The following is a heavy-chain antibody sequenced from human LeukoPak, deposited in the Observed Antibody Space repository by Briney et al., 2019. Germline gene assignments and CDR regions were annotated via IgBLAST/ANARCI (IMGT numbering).Heavy chain of an antibody. CDR1: GFTLSSYA. CDR3: ARGVSSSGWYPFDY. Sequence: GGSLRLSCAASGFTLSSYAMTWVRQAPGKGLQWVSTISVSGGSTYYADSVKGRFTISRDTSKSTLYLQMNSLRAEDTAVYYCARGVSSSGWYPFDYWGQGTLVTVSS. CDR2: ISVSGGST. D-gene: IGHD6-19*01. V-gene: IGHV3-23*01. J-gene: IGHJ4*02.